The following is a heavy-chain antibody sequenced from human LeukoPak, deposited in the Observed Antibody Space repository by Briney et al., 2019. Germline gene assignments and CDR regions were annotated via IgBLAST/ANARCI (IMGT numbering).Heavy chain of an antibody. D-gene: IGHD6-13*01. J-gene: IGHJ5*02. CDR2: IIPIFGTR. CDR3: ARAMVQQQLDP. V-gene: IGHV1-69*05. Sequence: SVKVSCKASGGTFSSSVISWVRQAPGQGLEWMGGIIPIFGTRNYAQRFQGRVTITTDESTSTAYMELSSLRSEDTAVYYCARAMVQQQLDPWGQGTLVTVSS. CDR1: GGTFSSSV.